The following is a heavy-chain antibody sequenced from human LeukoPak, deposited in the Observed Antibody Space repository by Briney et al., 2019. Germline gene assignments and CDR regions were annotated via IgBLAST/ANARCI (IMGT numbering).Heavy chain of an antibody. CDR2: INSDGSST. J-gene: IGHJ4*02. D-gene: IGHD6-19*01. Sequence: GGSLRLSCAASGFTFSSYWMHWVRQAPGKGLVWVSRINSDGSSTSYADSVKGRFTISRDNAKNTLYLQMNSLRAEDTAVYYCATEYSSGWSLYYWGQGTLVTVSS. V-gene: IGHV3-74*01. CDR3: ATEYSSGWSLYY. CDR1: GFTFSSYW.